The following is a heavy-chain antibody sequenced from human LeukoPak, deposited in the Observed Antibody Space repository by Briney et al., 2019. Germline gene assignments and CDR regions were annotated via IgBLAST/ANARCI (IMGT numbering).Heavy chain of an antibody. J-gene: IGHJ4*02. CDR2: ISSGSSYI. Sequence: PGGSLRLSCAASGFTFSSYSMNWVRQAPGKGLEWVSSISSGSSYIYYADSVKGRFTISRDNSKNTLYLQMNSLRGEDTAVYYCAKDETTRSFDYWGQGTQVTVSS. V-gene: IGHV3-21*01. D-gene: IGHD4-11*01. CDR3: AKDETTRSFDY. CDR1: GFTFSSYS.